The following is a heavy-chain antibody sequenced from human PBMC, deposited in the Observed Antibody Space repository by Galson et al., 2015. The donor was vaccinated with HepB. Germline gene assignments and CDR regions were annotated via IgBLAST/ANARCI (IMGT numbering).Heavy chain of an antibody. J-gene: IGHJ4*01. CDR3: ARDLPPMATTPSVVGY. CDR1: GFTFSSYS. V-gene: IGHV3-21*01. CDR2: ISSSSSYI. D-gene: IGHD5-24*01. Sequence: SLRLSCAASGFTFSSYSMNWVRQAPGKGLEWVSSISSSSSYIYYADSVKGRFTISRDNAKNSLYLQMNSLRAEDTAVYYCARDLPPMATTPSVVGYWGQGTLVTVSS.